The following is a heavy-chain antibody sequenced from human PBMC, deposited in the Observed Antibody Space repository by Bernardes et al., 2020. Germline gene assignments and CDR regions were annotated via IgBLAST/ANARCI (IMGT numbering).Heavy chain of an antibody. V-gene: IGHV4-34*01. D-gene: IGHD3-3*01. CDR1: GGSFSGYY. CDR3: ARGGAYYDFWSGYRVHYYGMDV. CDR2: INHSGST. J-gene: IGHJ6*02. Sequence: SETLSLTCAVYGGSFSGYYWSWIRQPPAKGLEWIGEINHSGSTNYNPSLKSRVTISVDTSKNQFSLKLSSVTAADTAVYYCARGGAYYDFWSGYRVHYYGMDVWGQGTTVTVSS.